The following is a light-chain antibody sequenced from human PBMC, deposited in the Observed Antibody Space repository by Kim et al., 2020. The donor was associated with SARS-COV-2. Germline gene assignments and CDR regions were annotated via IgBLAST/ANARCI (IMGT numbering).Light chain of an antibody. CDR3: QQDYNLPPLT. V-gene: IGKV3D-7*01. J-gene: IGKJ4*01. CDR2: GAS. CDR1: QSVSSSY. Sequence: PGERVTLSCRASQSVSSSYLTWYQQKPGQAPRLLIYGASTRATGIPARFSGSGSGTDFTLTISSLQPEDFAVYYCQQDYNLPPLTFGGGTKLEIK.